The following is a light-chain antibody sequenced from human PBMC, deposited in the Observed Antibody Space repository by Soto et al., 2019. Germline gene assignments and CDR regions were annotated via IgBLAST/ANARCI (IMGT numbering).Light chain of an antibody. Sequence: QSVLTQPASVSGSRGQSITISCTGTSSDVGSYNLVSWYQQHPGKAPKLMIYEGSKRPSGVSNRFSGSKSGNTASLTISGLQAAEDADYYCRSYKGSRTFYVFGTGTKVTVL. CDR1: SSDVGSYNL. CDR3: RSYKGSRTFYV. CDR2: EGS. V-gene: IGLV2-23*01. J-gene: IGLJ1*01.